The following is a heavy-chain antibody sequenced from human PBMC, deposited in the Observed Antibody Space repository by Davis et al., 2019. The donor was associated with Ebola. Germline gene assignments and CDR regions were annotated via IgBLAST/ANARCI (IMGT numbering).Heavy chain of an antibody. CDR1: GFTFSSYA. J-gene: IGHJ4*02. CDR3: ARELRSGFGELFDGRFDY. D-gene: IGHD3-10*01. V-gene: IGHV3-30-3*01. Sequence: PGGSLRLSCAASGFTFSSYAMHWVRQAPGKGLEWVAVISYDGSNKYYADSVKGRFTISRDNSKNTLYLQMNSLRAEDTAVYYCARELRSGFGELFDGRFDYWGQGTLVTVSS. CDR2: ISYDGSNK.